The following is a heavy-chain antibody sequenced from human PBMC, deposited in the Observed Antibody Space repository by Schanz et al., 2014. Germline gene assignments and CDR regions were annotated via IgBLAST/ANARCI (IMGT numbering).Heavy chain of an antibody. CDR1: SESIINSVYY. D-gene: IGHD3-3*01. V-gene: IGHV4-61*08. CDR2: VYYTGST. Sequence: QVQLQESGPGLVKPSETLSLTCSVSSESIINSVYYWAWLRQAPGRGLEWIGYVYYTGSTTYNPSLKSRVTISVVPSKRQFSLKLSSVTAADTAVYYCARRTYDEVLFDYWGQGTLVTVSS. CDR3: ARRTYDEVLFDY. J-gene: IGHJ4*02.